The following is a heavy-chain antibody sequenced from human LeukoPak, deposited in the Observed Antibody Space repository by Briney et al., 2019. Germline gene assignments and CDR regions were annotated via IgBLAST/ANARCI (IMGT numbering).Heavy chain of an antibody. CDR1: GYTFTGYY. J-gene: IGHJ5*02. V-gene: IGHV1-2*04. CDR3: ARAGRAPAHSGIAVAQPGFDP. D-gene: IGHD6-19*01. Sequence: ASVKVSCKASGYTFTGYYMHWVRQAPGQGLEWMGWINPNSGGTNYAQKFQGWVTMTRDTSISTAYMELSGLRSDDTAVYYCARAGRAPAHSGIAVAQPGFDPWGQGTLVTVSS. CDR2: INPNSGGT.